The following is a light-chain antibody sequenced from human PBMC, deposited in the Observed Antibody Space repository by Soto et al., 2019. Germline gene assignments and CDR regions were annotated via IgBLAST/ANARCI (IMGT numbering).Light chain of an antibody. CDR2: EVS. Sequence: QSALTQPASVSGSPGQSITISCTGTSSDVGGYNFVSWYQQHPDKAPKLMIYEVSNRPSGVSNRFSGSKSGDTASLTISGLQAEDEGDYYCSSYTTTSTGVFGGGTKLTVL. J-gene: IGLJ3*02. V-gene: IGLV2-14*01. CDR3: SSYTTTSTGV. CDR1: SSDVGGYNF.